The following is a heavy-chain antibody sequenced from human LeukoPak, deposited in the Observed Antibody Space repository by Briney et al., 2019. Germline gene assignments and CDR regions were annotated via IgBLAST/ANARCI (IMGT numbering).Heavy chain of an antibody. Sequence: SETLSLTCTVSGTSISSSITSTSYYWGWIRQAPGKGLEWIGRIHTSGGTDYSPSLKSRVTISMDTSKNQFSLNLRSVTAADTAVYYCAKDRGDTHNSGYFVYWGRGTLVTVSS. CDR3: AKDRGDTHNSGYFVY. V-gene: IGHV4-39*07. CDR2: IHTSGGT. CDR1: GTSISSSITSTSYY. J-gene: IGHJ4*02. D-gene: IGHD3-10*01.